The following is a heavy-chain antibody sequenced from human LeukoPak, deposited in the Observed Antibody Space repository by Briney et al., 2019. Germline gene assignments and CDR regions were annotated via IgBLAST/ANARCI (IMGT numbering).Heavy chain of an antibody. CDR1: GFTVSSNY. J-gene: IGHJ4*02. CDR3: ARVGGGYDFGY. V-gene: IGHV3-53*01. D-gene: IGHD5-12*01. Sequence: GGSLRLSCAASGFTVSSNYMSWVRQAPGKGLEWVSVIYSGGSTYYADSVTGRFTISRDNSKNTLYLQMNSLRAEDAAVYYCARVGGGYDFGYWGQGTLVTVSS. CDR2: IYSGGST.